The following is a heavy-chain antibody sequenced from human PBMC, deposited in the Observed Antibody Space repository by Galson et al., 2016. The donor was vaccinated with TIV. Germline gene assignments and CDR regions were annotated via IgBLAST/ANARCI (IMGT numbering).Heavy chain of an antibody. J-gene: IGHJ6*03. CDR1: GGSISTYY. CDR3: ARDKNGFETVDRFYYYMEA. D-gene: IGHD3-10*01. CDR2: AYYSGST. V-gene: IGHV4-59*01. Sequence: ETLSLTCSVSGGSISTYYWTWIRQPPGKGLEWIGHAYYSGSTDYNPSLKSRVTISIDTSKNQFSLKLRSVTAADTAVYYCARDKNGFETVDRFYYYMEAWGKGTTVIVSS.